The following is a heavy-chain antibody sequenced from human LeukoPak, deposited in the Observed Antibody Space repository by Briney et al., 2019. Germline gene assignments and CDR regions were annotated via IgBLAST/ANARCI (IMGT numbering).Heavy chain of an antibody. CDR2: INHSGYT. D-gene: IGHD4-17*01. CDR3: TRMTTGHDY. CDR1: GVSFDDYY. Sequence: SETLSLACAVSGVSFDDYYWSWVRQPPGKGLEWIGEINHSGYTNDSPSLKSRVTMSIDTSRKQFSLNLRSVTVADTAVYYCTRMTTGHDYWGQGTLVTVSS. J-gene: IGHJ4*02. V-gene: IGHV4-34*01.